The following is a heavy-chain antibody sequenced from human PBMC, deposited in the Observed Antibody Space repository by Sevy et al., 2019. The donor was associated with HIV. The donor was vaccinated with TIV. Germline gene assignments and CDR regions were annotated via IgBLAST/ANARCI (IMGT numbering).Heavy chain of an antibody. Sequence: SETLSLTCVVSGYSISSGYYWGWIRQPPGKGLEWIGSISHSGSTYYNPSLKSRVTISVDTSKNQFSLKLHSVTAADTAVYYCAREISGVCCTFDYWSQGTLVTVSS. J-gene: IGHJ4*02. CDR1: GYSISSGYY. D-gene: IGHD2-15*01. V-gene: IGHV4-38-2*02. CDR3: AREISGVCCTFDY. CDR2: ISHSGST.